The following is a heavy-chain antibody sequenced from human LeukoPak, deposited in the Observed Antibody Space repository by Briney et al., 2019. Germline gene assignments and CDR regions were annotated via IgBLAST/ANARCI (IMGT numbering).Heavy chain of an antibody. D-gene: IGHD3-10*01. J-gene: IGHJ3*02. CDR1: GYTFTNYA. V-gene: IGHV1-3*03. CDR3: ARGQARKHYYGSGTYYNREEDAFDI. CDR2: INAGNGNT. Sequence: GASVKVSCKASGYTFTNYAIHWVRQAPGQRLEWMGWINAGNGNTKYSQEFQGRVTITRDTSASTAYMELSSLRSEDMAVYYCARGQARKHYYGSGTYYNREEDAFDIWGQGTMVTVSS.